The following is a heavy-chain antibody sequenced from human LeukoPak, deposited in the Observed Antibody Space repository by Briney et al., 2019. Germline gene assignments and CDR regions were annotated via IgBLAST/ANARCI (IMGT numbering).Heavy chain of an antibody. V-gene: IGHV4-59*08. Sequence: SETLSLTCTVSGGSISYDYWTWIRQSPGKRLEWIGYIHYSGATNYSPSLNSRVTISVDTSKHQFSLKLSSVTAADTALYYCATLRGASTAVFDSWGQGTLVTVSS. J-gene: IGHJ4*02. CDR1: GGSISYDY. CDR2: IHYSGAT. CDR3: ATLRGASTAVFDS. D-gene: IGHD2-21*02.